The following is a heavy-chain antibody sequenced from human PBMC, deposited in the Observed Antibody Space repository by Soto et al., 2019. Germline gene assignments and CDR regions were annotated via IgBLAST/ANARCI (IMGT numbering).Heavy chain of an antibody. V-gene: IGHV3-30-3*01. D-gene: IGHD3-22*01. J-gene: IGHJ5*02. CDR3: ARGGYYDRDAVGALRGHWFDP. CDR1: GFTFSSYA. Sequence: QVQLVESGGGVVQPGRSLRLSCAASGFTFSSYAMHWVRQAPGKGLEWVAVISYYGSNKYYADSVKGRFTISRDNSKNTLYLQMNSLRAEDTAVYYCARGGYYDRDAVGALRGHWFDPWGQGTLVTVSS. CDR2: ISYYGSNK.